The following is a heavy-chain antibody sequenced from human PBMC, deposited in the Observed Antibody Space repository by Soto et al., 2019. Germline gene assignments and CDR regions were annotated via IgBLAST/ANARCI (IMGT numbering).Heavy chain of an antibody. CDR1: GGSISSYY. CDR3: AHQGWAAAFDS. CDR2: IYYSGST. V-gene: IGHV4-59*01. J-gene: IGHJ4*02. D-gene: IGHD6-13*01. Sequence: SETLSLTCTVSGGSISSYYWSWIRQPPGKGLEWIGYIYYSGSTNYSPSLKSRLTITKDTSKNQVVLTMTNIDPVDTATYYCAHQGWAAAFDSWGQGTLVTVSS.